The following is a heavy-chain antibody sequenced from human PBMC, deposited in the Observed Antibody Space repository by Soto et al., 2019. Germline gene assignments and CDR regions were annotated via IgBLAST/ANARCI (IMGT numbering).Heavy chain of an antibody. CDR1: GYTFTSYG. V-gene: IGHV1-18*01. CDR2: ISAYNGKT. CDR3: ARGGDVNYYHGMDV. Sequence: QVQLVQSGGEVKKPGASVKLSCTASGYTFTSYGISWVRQAPGQGLEWMGWISAYNGKTNYAQNVQGRVTMTTDTSPRTAYMDRRSRRSDDTAVYYCARGGDVNYYHGMDVWGQGTTVTVSS. J-gene: IGHJ6*02. D-gene: IGHD5-12*01.